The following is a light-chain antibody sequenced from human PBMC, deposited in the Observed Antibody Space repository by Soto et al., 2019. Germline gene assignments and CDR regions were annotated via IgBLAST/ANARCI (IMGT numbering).Light chain of an antibody. Sequence: QSALTQPASVSGSPGQSIAISCTGSGSDVGAYNYVSWYQQHPGKAPKLLIYGNNNRPSGVPDRFSGSKSGTSVSLAITGLRGEDEADYHCQSYDSSLTNAVFGGGTKLTVL. CDR2: GNN. CDR1: GSDVGAYNY. J-gene: IGLJ2*01. V-gene: IGLV2-14*03. CDR3: QSYDSSLTNAV.